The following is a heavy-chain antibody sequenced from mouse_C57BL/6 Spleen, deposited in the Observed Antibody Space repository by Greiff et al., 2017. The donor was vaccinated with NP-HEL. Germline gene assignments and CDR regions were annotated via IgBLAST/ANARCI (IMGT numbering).Heavy chain of an antibody. V-gene: IGHV7-3*01. Sequence: EVKLMESGGGLVQPGGSLSLSCAASGFTFTDYYMSWVRQPPGKALEWLGFFRNKANGYTTEYSASVKGRFTISRDNSQSILYLQMNALRAEDSATYYCARYLTGTSMDYWGQGTSVTVSS. J-gene: IGHJ4*01. CDR1: GFTFTDYY. CDR2: FRNKANGYTT. CDR3: ARYLTGTSMDY. D-gene: IGHD4-1*01.